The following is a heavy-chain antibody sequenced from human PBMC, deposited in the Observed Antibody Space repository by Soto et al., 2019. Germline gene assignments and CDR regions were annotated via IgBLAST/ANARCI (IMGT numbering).Heavy chain of an antibody. V-gene: IGHV4-34*01. CDR3: ARGGSGRGYYYYYYGMDV. Sequence: SETLSLTCAVYGGSFSGYYWSWIRQPPGKGLEWIGEINHCGSTNYNPSLKSRVTISVDTSKNQFSLKLSSVTAADTAVYYCARGGSGRGYYYYYYGMDVWGQGTTVTVSS. CDR1: GGSFSGYY. J-gene: IGHJ6*02. D-gene: IGHD3-10*01. CDR2: INHCGST.